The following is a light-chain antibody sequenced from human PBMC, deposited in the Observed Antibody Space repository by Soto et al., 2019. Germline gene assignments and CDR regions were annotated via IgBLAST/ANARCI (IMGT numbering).Light chain of an antibody. Sequence: QSALTQPASVSGSPGQSITISCTGSSSDIGAFNYVAWYQQHPGKAPKLIIHGVTNRPSGVSSRFSGSKSDYTASLTISGLQAEDEADYCCSSYTTAFFYVFGTGTKLTVL. V-gene: IGLV2-14*01. CDR2: GVT. CDR1: SSDIGAFNY. CDR3: SSYTTAFFYV. J-gene: IGLJ1*01.